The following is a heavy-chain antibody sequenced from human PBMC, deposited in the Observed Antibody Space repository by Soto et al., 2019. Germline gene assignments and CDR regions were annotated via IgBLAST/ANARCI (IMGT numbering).Heavy chain of an antibody. CDR1: GYTFTSYD. J-gene: IGHJ5*02. V-gene: IGHV1-8*01. Sequence: GASVKVSCKASGYTFTSYDINWVRQATGQGLEWMGWMNPNSGNTGYAQKFQGRVTMTRNTSISTAYMELSSLRSEDTAVYYCARRRSKNNWFDPWGQGTLVTVSS. CDR3: ARRRSKNNWFDP. CDR2: MNPNSGNT.